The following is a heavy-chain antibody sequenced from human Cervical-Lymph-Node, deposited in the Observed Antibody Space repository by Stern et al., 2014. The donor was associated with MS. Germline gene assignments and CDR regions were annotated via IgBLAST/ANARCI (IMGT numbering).Heavy chain of an antibody. CDR2: IIPIFGTA. D-gene: IGHD1-26*01. Sequence: VQLVQSGAEVNKPGSSVKVSCKASGGTFSSYAISWVRQAPGQGLEWVGGIIPIFGTANYAQTFQGRVTITGEKSTSTAYMELSSLRSEDTAVYYCARGELKEGLVRGMDVWGQGTTVTVSS. CDR3: ARGELKEGLVRGMDV. CDR1: GGTFSSYA. J-gene: IGHJ6*02. V-gene: IGHV1-69*06.